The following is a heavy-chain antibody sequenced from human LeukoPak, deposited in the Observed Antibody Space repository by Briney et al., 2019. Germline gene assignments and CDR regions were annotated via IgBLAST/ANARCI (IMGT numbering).Heavy chain of an antibody. CDR3: ARRGATRVAFDI. CDR2: ISGSGGST. Sequence: GGSLRLSCAASGFTFSSYAMSWVRQAPGKGLEWVSAISGSGGSTYYADSVKGRFTISRGNAKNTLYLQMNSLRAEDTAVYYCARRGATRVAFDIWGQGTMVTVSS. CDR1: GFTFSSYA. J-gene: IGHJ3*02. V-gene: IGHV3-23*01. D-gene: IGHD1-26*01.